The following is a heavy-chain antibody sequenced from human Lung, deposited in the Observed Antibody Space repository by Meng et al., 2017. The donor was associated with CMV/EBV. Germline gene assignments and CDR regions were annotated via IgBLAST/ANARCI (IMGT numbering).Heavy chain of an antibody. CDR3: ARNWGYNDGTAYYWGMLDS. Sequence: SCAASGFTFSDYRLNWVRQAPGKGLEWISYISLGGTTMYYVGSVKGRFTISRDYAKNSLYLQMNSLKAEDTAVYYCARNWGYNDGTAYYWGMLDSWXQGTLVTVSS. D-gene: IGHD3-22*01. CDR2: ISLGGTTM. J-gene: IGHJ4*02. V-gene: IGHV3-48*04. CDR1: GFTFSDYR.